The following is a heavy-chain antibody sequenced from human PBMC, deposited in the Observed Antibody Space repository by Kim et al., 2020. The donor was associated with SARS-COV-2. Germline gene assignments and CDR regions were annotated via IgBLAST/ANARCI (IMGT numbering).Heavy chain of an antibody. CDR1: GFTFSSYA. V-gene: IGHV3-30*04. J-gene: IGHJ6*02. D-gene: IGHD6-13*01. Sequence: GGSLRLSCAASGFTFSSYAMHWVRQAPGKGLEWVAIISYDGSNKYYADSVKGRFTISRDNSKNTLYLQMNSLRAEDTAVYYCAREGYRYQAGYYGMDVWGQGTTVTVSS. CDR3: AREGYRYQAGYYGMDV. CDR2: ISYDGSNK.